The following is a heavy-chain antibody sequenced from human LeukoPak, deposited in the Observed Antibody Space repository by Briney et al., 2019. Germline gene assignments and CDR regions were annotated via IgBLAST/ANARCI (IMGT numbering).Heavy chain of an antibody. CDR2: INHGGST. Sequence: TSETLSLTCGVSGYSIRNGYSWDWIRQTPGKGLEWIGSINHGGSTTYNPSLRSRVTISLVTSKNAFSLRLRSVTAADTAVYYCARGGGIVVVPAAITNWFDPWGQGTLVTVSS. D-gene: IGHD2-2*01. J-gene: IGHJ5*02. CDR3: ARGGGIVVVPAAITNWFDP. V-gene: IGHV4-38-2*01. CDR1: GYSIRNGYS.